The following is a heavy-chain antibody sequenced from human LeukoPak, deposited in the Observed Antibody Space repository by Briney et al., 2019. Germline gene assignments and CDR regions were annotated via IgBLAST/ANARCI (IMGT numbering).Heavy chain of an antibody. V-gene: IGHV3-30*03. CDR1: GYTLSSYE. CDR3: SAGWHWIDY. Sequence: PGGSLRLSCAASGYTLSSYEIHWVRQAPGKGLEWVAVISYDGSNKYYADAVKGRFTISRDNSKNTLYLQMNSPRPEDTAVYYCSAGWHWIDYWGQGTLVTVSS. D-gene: IGHD6-19*01. CDR2: ISYDGSNK. J-gene: IGHJ4*02.